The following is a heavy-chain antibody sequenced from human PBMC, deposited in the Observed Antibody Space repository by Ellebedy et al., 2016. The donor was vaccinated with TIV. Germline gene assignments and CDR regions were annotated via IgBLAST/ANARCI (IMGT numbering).Heavy chain of an antibody. J-gene: IGHJ2*01. CDR3: ARERSSFHSSSYFYWFFDL. CDR2: VYTRGNT. D-gene: IGHD3-22*01. CDR1: GDPMDNYF. V-gene: IGHV4-4*07. Sequence: MPSETLSLTCSVSGDPMDNYFCSWIRQSAGGGLEWIGRVYTRGNTNINPSLTSRVTMSIDKSKNQFSLKLRSVTAADTAVYYCARERSSFHSSSYFYWFFDLWGRGTLVTVSS.